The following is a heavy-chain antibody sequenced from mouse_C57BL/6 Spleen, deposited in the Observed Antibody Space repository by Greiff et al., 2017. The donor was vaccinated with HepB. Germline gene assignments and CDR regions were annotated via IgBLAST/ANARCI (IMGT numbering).Heavy chain of an antibody. Sequence: EVQLQESGGGLVQPGGSLSLSCAASGFTFTDYYMSWVRQPPGKALEWLGFIRNKANGYTTEYSASVKGRFTISRDNSQSILYLQMNALRAEDSATYYCARSRPYFDYWGQGTTLTVSS. CDR1: GFTFTDYY. CDR2: IRNKANGYTT. CDR3: ARSRPYFDY. V-gene: IGHV7-3*01. J-gene: IGHJ2*01.